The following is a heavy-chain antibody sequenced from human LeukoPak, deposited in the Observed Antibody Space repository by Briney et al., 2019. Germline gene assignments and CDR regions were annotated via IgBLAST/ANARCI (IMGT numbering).Heavy chain of an antibody. CDR1: GGSFSGYY. V-gene: IGHV4-34*01. CDR2: INHSGST. J-gene: IGHJ5*02. Sequence: SETLSLTCAVYGGSFSGYYWSWIRQPPGKGLEWIGEINHSGSTNYNPSLKRRVTISVDTSKNQFSLKLSSVTAADTAVYYCARRRGGVIGNWFDPWGQGTLVTVS. CDR3: ARRRGGVIGNWFDP. D-gene: IGHD2-15*01.